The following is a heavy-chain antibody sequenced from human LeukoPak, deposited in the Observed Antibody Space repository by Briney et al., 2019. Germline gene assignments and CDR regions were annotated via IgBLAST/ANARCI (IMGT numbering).Heavy chain of an antibody. Sequence: RGSLRLSCVAYGFSLGDFNMIWVRQAPGKGLEWLSYIGPSSSIYAQSAKGRFTISRDIASNSLFLQMSSLRVEDTAIYYCARGWGGYSSYPPDYWGQGTLVTVSS. D-gene: IGHD5-12*01. V-gene: IGHV3-69-1*01. CDR1: GFSLGDFN. CDR3: ARGWGGYSSYPPDY. CDR2: IGPSSSI. J-gene: IGHJ4*02.